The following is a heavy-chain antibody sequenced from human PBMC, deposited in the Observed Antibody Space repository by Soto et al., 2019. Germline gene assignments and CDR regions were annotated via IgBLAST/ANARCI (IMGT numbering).Heavy chain of an antibody. J-gene: IGHJ5*02. D-gene: IGHD6-13*01. V-gene: IGHV3-48*01. Sequence: EVQLVESGGGLVQPGGPLRLSCAASGFPFSSYRMNWVRQAPGKGLGGVSYISSSSSTIYYADSVKGRFTISRDNAKNSLYLQMNSLRAEDTAVYYCARHPERIAQIGWFDPWGQGTLVTVSS. CDR1: GFPFSSYR. CDR3: ARHPERIAQIGWFDP. CDR2: ISSSSSTI.